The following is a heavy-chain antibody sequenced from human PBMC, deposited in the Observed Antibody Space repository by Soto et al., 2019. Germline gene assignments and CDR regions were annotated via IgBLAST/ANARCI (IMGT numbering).Heavy chain of an antibody. J-gene: IGHJ4*02. V-gene: IGHV2-70*01. Sequence: SGPTLVNPTQTLTLTCTFSGFSLSTSGVGVGWIRQPPGKALEWLALIDWDDDKYYSTSLKTRLTISKDTSKNQVVLTMTNMDPVDTATYYCARMRPTEDTYGYYYYLDYWGQGTPVTVSS. CDR3: ARMRPTEDTYGYYYYLDY. CDR2: IDWDDDK. D-gene: IGHD3-22*01. CDR1: GFSLSTSGVG.